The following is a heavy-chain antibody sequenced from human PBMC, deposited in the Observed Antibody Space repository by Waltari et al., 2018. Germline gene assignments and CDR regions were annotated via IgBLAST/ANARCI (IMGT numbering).Heavy chain of an antibody. CDR2: INHSGST. D-gene: IGHD1-26*01. Sequence: QVQLQQWGAGLLKPSETLSLTCAVYGGSFSGYYWSWIRQPPGQGLEWIGEINHSGSTNYNPSLKGRVTISVDTSKNQFSLKLSSVTAADTAVYYCARGVKWWELRQYYYYYMDVWGKGTTVTVSS. J-gene: IGHJ6*03. CDR3: ARGVKWWELRQYYYYYMDV. CDR1: GGSFSGYY. V-gene: IGHV4-34*01.